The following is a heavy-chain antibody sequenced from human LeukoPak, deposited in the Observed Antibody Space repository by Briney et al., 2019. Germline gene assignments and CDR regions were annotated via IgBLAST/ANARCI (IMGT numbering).Heavy chain of an antibody. D-gene: IGHD3-10*01. CDR2: IWYDGNKK. Sequence: GSLELSWAASGFTFSSYGMHWVPQVPGKGLEGVAIIWYDGNKKNYGDAVKGRFTISRDNSKNTLYLQMNSLRAEDTAVYYCARAPGSGRLGVYFDYWGQGTLVTVSS. V-gene: IGHV3-33*01. J-gene: IGHJ4*02. CDR3: ARAPGSGRLGVYFDY. CDR1: GFTFSSYG.